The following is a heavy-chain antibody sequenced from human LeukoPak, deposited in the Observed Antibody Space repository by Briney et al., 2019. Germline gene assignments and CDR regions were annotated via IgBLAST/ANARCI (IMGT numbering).Heavy chain of an antibody. CDR2: IYTSGRT. CDR1: GGTISSYY. D-gene: IGHD1-26*01. Sequence: PSETLSLTCTVSGGTISSYYWSWIRQPAGKGLEWIGRIYTSGRTNYHASLKSRVSMSVDTSKNQFSLKLSSVTAADTAVFYCARENSGSYREFDYWGQGTLVTVSS. J-gene: IGHJ4*02. CDR3: ARENSGSYREFDY. V-gene: IGHV4-4*07.